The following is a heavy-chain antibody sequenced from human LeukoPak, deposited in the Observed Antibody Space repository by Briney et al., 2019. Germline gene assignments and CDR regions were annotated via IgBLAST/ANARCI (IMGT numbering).Heavy chain of an antibody. V-gene: IGHV2-5*01. CDR3: AHYGDYRFMYYFDF. Sequence: ESGPTLVKPTQTLTLTCTFSGFSLSTSGVGVGWIRQPPGKALEWLALIYWNDDNRYSPSLKSRLTITKDTSKNQVVLSMTNRDTVDTGTYYCAHYGDYRFMYYFDFWGQGILVTVSS. J-gene: IGHJ4*02. CDR2: IYWNDDN. D-gene: IGHD4-17*01. CDR1: GFSLSTSGVG.